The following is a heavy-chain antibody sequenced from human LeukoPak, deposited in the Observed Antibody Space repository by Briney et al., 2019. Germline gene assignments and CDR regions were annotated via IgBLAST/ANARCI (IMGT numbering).Heavy chain of an antibody. V-gene: IGHV3-21*01. CDR1: GFTFSSYS. CDR2: ISNSSSYI. Sequence: GGSLRLSCAASGFTFSSYSMNWVRQAPGKGLEWVSSISNSSSYIYYADSVKGRFTISRDNAKNSLYLQMNSLRAEDTAVYYCARGTYRYSGYDDAFDIWGQGTMVTVSS. D-gene: IGHD5-12*01. CDR3: ARGTYRYSGYDDAFDI. J-gene: IGHJ3*02.